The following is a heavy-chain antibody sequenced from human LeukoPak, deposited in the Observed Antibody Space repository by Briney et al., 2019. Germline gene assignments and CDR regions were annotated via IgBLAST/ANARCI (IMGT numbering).Heavy chain of an antibody. D-gene: IGHD3-10*01. V-gene: IGHV3-66*01. CDR2: IYSGGST. CDR1: EFSVGSNY. Sequence: GGSLRLSCAASEFSVGSNYMTWVRQAPGKGLEWVSLIYSGGSTYYADSVKGRFTISRDNSKNSLYLQMNSLRAEDTAVYYCAKDWARLKWFGESLSSRPSRHYMDVWGKGTTVTISS. J-gene: IGHJ6*03. CDR3: AKDWARLKWFGESLSSRPSRHYMDV.